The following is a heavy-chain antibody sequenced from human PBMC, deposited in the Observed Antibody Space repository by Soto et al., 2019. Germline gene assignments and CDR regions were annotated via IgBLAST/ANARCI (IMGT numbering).Heavy chain of an antibody. V-gene: IGHV2-5*08. Sequence: TLSLTCTVSGDPIKNYYWSWIRQPPVKALEWLALIYWDDDKRYSPSLKSRLTITKDTSKNQVVLTMTNMDPVDTATYYCAHSWYCSGGSCYYSNRFDPWGQGTLVTVSS. J-gene: IGHJ5*02. D-gene: IGHD2-15*01. CDR2: IYWDDDK. CDR1: GDPIKNYYW. CDR3: AHSWYCSGGSCYYSNRFDP.